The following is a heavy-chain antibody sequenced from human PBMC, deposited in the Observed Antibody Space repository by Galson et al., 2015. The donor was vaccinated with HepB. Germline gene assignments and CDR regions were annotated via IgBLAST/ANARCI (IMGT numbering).Heavy chain of an antibody. CDR2: ISSSSSYI. CDR1: GFTFSSYG. D-gene: IGHD6-13*01. J-gene: IGHJ4*02. V-gene: IGHV3-21*01. CDR3: ARGGSSSSWGGDY. Sequence: SLRLSCAASGFTFSSYGMHWVRQAPGKGLEWVSSISSSSSYIYYADSVKGRFTISRDNAKNSLYLQMNSLRAEDTAVYYCARGGSSSSWGGDYWGQGTLVTISS.